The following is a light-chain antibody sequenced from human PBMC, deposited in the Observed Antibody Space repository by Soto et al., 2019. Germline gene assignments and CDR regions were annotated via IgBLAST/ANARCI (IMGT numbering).Light chain of an antibody. CDR3: QSYDSSLRGSV. CDR2: GNS. CDR1: SSNIGAGYD. Sequence: QSVLTQPPSVSGAPGQRVTISCTGSSSNIGAGYDVHWYQQLPGTAPKLLIYGNSNRPSGVPDRFSGSNSGTSASLAITGLQDEDEADYYCQSYDSSLRGSVFGGGTTLTVL. V-gene: IGLV1-40*01. J-gene: IGLJ2*01.